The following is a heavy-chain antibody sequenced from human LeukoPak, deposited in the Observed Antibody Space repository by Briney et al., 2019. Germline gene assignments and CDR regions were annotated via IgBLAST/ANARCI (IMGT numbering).Heavy chain of an antibody. V-gene: IGHV3-23*01. CDR3: AKVNNIAVAGTFDY. J-gene: IGHJ4*02. D-gene: IGHD6-13*01. CDR1: GFTISSYA. Sequence: GVSLRLSCAASGFTISSYAVSWVRQAPGKGLEWVSGISGSGAGTYYADSVKGRLTISRDNSKNTLYLQINSLRAEDTAVYYCAKVNNIAVAGTFDYWGQGTLVTVSS. CDR2: ISGSGAGT.